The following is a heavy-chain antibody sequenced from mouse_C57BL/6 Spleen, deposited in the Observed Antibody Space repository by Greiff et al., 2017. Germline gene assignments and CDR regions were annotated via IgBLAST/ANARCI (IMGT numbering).Heavy chain of an antibody. CDR1: GYTFTSYW. Sequence: VQLQQPGAELVMPGASVKLSCKASGYTFTSYWMHWVKQRPGQGLEWIGEIDPSDSYTNYNQKFKGKSTLTVDKSSSTAYMQLSSLTSEDSAVYYCARRSYGSSFAMDYWGQGTSVTVSS. J-gene: IGHJ4*01. CDR2: IDPSDSYT. V-gene: IGHV1-69*01. CDR3: ARRSYGSSFAMDY. D-gene: IGHD1-1*01.